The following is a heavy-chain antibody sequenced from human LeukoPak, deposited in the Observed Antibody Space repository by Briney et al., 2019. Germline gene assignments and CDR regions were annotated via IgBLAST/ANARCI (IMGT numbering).Heavy chain of an antibody. CDR3: ARDAELEPTVRYFDY. Sequence: SETLSLTCTVSGGSISSYYWSWIRQPPGRGVEWFGYIYYCGSTNYNPSLKSRVTISVDTSKNQFSLELSSVAAADTAVYYWARDAELEPTVRYFDYWGQGTLVTVSS. V-gene: IGHV4-59*01. CDR2: IYYCGST. D-gene: IGHD1-1*01. CDR1: GGSISSYY. J-gene: IGHJ4*02.